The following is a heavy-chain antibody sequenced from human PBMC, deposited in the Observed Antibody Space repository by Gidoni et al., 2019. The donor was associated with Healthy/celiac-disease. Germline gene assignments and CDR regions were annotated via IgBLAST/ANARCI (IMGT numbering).Heavy chain of an antibody. CDR1: GFTFSSYA. CDR2: ISYDGSNK. CDR3: ARDPARYCTNGVCSSFDY. J-gene: IGHJ4*02. D-gene: IGHD2-8*01. Sequence: QVQLVESGGCVVQPGGSLRLSCAASGFTFSSYALHWVRQAPGKGLEWVAVISYDGSNKYYADSVKGRFTISRDNSKNTLYLQMNSLRAEDTAVYYCARDPARYCTNGVCSSFDYWGQGTLVTVSS. V-gene: IGHV3-30-3*01.